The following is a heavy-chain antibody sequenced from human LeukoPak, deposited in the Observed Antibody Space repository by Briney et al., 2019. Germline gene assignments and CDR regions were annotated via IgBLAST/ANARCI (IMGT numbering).Heavy chain of an antibody. CDR1: GFTFSSYW. D-gene: IGHD2-21*01. V-gene: IGHV3-7*01. CDR3: ARDRDWYTFDY. Sequence: GGSLRLSCAASGFTFSSYWMDWVRQAPGKGLEWVANIKQDGSEKYYVDSVKGRFTISRDNAKNSLYLQINSLRADDTAVYYCARDRDWYTFDYWGQGALVTVSS. J-gene: IGHJ4*02. CDR2: IKQDGSEK.